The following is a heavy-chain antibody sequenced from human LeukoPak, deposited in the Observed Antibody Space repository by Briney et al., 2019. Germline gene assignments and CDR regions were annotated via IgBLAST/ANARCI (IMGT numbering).Heavy chain of an antibody. J-gene: IGHJ3*02. CDR3: ARQALGYCSGTSCLGAFDI. D-gene: IGHD2-2*01. Sequence: SGPTLVKPTQTLTLTCTFSGFSLSTSGVGVGWIRQPPGKALEWPALIYWNDDIRYSPSLKSRLTITKDTSKNQVVLTMTNMDPVDTATYYCARQALGYCSGTSCLGAFDIWGLGTMVTVSS. CDR1: GFSLSTSGVG. V-gene: IGHV2-5*01. CDR2: IYWNDDI.